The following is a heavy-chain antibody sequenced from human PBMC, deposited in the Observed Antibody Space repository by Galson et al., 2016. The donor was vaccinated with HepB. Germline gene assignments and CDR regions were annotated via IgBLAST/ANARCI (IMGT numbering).Heavy chain of an antibody. Sequence: LRLSCAASGFNFRSYAMGWVRQSPGKGLEWVSAISMSGDNTDYADSVKGRFTISRDNSRNTLYLQMNSLRVEDAALYYCAKGRTYCSNVSCYNSDHWGQGTRVTASS. CDR1: GFNFRSYA. CDR2: ISMSGDNT. D-gene: IGHD2-15*01. CDR3: AKGRTYCSNVSCYNSDH. J-gene: IGHJ4*02. V-gene: IGHV3-23*01.